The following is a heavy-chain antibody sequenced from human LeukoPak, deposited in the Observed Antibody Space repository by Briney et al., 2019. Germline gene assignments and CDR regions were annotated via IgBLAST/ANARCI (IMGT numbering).Heavy chain of an antibody. J-gene: IGHJ4*02. Sequence: PGGSLRLSCVASGLTFSTSWMSWVRQAPGRGLEWVGNIKPDGSEAYYVDSVRGRFSISRDNAKNSMYLQMNSLRAEDTAVYYCARDSSGWYQWGQGTLVTVSS. CDR1: GLTFSTSW. D-gene: IGHD6-19*01. V-gene: IGHV3-7*01. CDR2: IKPDGSEA. CDR3: ARDSSGWYQ.